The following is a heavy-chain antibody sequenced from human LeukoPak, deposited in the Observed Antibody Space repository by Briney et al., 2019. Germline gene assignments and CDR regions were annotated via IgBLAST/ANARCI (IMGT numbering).Heavy chain of an antibody. CDR2: IYSDDRT. CDR3: VKNYYGSGIMTDY. CDR1: GFSVIDSY. V-gene: IGHV3-53*01. Sequence: PGGSLRLSCAASGFSVIDSYMTWVRQAPGKGLEWVSTIYSDDRTFYADSVQGRFTISRDDSKNTLFLQMNSLRAEDTAMYYCVKNYYGSGIMTDYWGQGMLVTVSS. J-gene: IGHJ4*02. D-gene: IGHD3-10*01.